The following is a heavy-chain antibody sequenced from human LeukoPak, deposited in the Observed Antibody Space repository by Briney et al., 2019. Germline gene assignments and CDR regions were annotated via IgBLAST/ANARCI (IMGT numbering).Heavy chain of an antibody. J-gene: IGHJ4*02. Sequence: ASVKVSCKASGYTFISYGMSWIRQAPGQGLEWMGWISAYNVNTKYAPKFQGRVTMTTDTSTTTAYMDLRSLTSDDTAVYYCARAGDEVPTYFDYWGQGTLVTVSS. CDR3: ARAGDEVPTYFDY. CDR1: GYTFISYG. V-gene: IGHV1-18*01. CDR2: ISAYNVNT. D-gene: IGHD3-16*01.